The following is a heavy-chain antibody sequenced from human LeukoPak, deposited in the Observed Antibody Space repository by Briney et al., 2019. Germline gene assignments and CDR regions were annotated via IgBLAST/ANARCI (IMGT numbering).Heavy chain of an antibody. CDR2: IFGGGST. CDR3: ARPHSGSYQYAFDA. D-gene: IGHD1-26*01. Sequence: GGSLRLSCAVSGFTVSLNYMSWVRQAPGKGLEWVSVIFGGGSTYYADSVKGRFTFSRDKSENTVYLQMNSLRADDTAVYYCARPHSGSYQYAFDAWGQGTMVTVSS. J-gene: IGHJ3*01. V-gene: IGHV3-53*01. CDR1: GFTVSLNY.